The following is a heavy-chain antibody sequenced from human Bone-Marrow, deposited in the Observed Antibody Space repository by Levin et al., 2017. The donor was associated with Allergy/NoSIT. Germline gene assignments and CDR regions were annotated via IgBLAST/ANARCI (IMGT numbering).Heavy chain of an antibody. CDR1: GFTFSSYW. V-gene: IGHV3-7*01. CDR3: GRFTGGNEADY. D-gene: IGHD1-1*01. CDR2: INEDGSEI. J-gene: IGHJ4*02. Sequence: PGGSLRLSCSASGFTFSSYWMSWVRQAPGKGLEWVANINEDGSEIYYVNSVKGRFTISRDNAKNSLYLHLNSLTAEDRAEYYCGRFTGGNEADYWGQGTLVIVSS.